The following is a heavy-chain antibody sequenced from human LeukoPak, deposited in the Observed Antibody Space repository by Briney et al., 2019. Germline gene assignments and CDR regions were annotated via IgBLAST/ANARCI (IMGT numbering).Heavy chain of an antibody. Sequence: GGSLRLSCAASGLTFSSYEMNWVRQAPGKGLEWVSYISSSGSTIYYADSVKGRFTISRDNAKNSLYLQMNSLRAEDTAVYYCATTGGFFDIWGQGTMVTVSS. V-gene: IGHV3-48*03. CDR1: GLTFSSYE. J-gene: IGHJ3*02. D-gene: IGHD2-8*02. CDR2: ISSSGSTI. CDR3: ATTGGFFDI.